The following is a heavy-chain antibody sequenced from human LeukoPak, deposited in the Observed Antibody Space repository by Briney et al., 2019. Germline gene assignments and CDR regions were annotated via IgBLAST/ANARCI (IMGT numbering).Heavy chain of an antibody. CDR2: ISAYNGNT. CDR3: AREASRPPQCYDYYMDV. CDR1: GYTFTSYY. V-gene: IGHV1-8*03. Sequence: GASVKVSCKASGYTFTSYYMHWVRQAPGQGLEWMGWISAYNGNTNYAQKLQGRVTITRNTSISTAYMELSSLRSEDTAVYYCAREASRPPQCYDYYMDVWGKGTTVTISS. J-gene: IGHJ6*03.